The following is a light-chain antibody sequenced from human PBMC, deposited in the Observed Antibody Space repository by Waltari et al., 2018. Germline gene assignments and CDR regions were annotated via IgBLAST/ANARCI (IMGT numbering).Light chain of an antibody. Sequence: EIVMTQSPATLSVSPGERATLSCRASQSVSSNLAWYQQNPGQAPRLLIYGASTRATGIPARFSGSGSGTEFTLTISSLQSEDFVVYYCQQYNNWPLTFGGGTKVEIK. V-gene: IGKV3-15*01. CDR1: QSVSSN. CDR2: GAS. CDR3: QQYNNWPLT. J-gene: IGKJ4*01.